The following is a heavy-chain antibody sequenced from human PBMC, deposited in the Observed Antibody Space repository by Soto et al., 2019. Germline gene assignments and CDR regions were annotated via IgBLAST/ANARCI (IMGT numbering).Heavy chain of an antibody. V-gene: IGHV3-30*18. J-gene: IGHJ4*02. CDR3: AKENQPLAHAY. CDR2: ISHDGSDK. Sequence: QVQLVESGGGVVRPGRSLRLTCAASGFTFRNYGMHWVRQAPGKGLEWVAVISHDGSDKYYADSMKGRFIISRDNSENTLFLNMNSLKPEDTAVYYCAKENQPLAHAYWGQGPLVTVSS. CDR1: GFTFRNYG.